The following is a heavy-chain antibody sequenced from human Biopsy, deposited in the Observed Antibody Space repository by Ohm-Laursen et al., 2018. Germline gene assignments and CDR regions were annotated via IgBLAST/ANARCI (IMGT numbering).Heavy chain of an antibody. CDR3: ATKLTGYFHH. V-gene: IGHV1-69*06. CDR1: GGTFSNYG. J-gene: IGHJ1*01. Sequence: SSVKVSCKAPGGTFSNYGVNWVRQAPGQGLEWLGGNIPILGTGNYAQKFQDRVTVAADTSTGTATMELRSLRSDVTAVYYCATKLTGYFHHWGQGTLVIVSS. D-gene: IGHD3-9*01. CDR2: NIPILGTG.